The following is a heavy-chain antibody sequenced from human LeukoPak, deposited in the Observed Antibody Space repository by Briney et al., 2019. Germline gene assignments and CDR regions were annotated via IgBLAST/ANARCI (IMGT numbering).Heavy chain of an antibody. J-gene: IGHJ4*02. V-gene: IGHV3-21*01. Sequence: GGSLRLSCAASGFTFSSYSMNWVRQAPGKGLEWVSFISGSSSYIYYADSVKGRFTISRDNSKNTLYLQMNSLRAEDTAVYYCAREAGDSSGYYYWGQGTLVTVSS. CDR2: ISGSSSYI. D-gene: IGHD3-22*01. CDR3: AREAGDSSGYYY. CDR1: GFTFSSYS.